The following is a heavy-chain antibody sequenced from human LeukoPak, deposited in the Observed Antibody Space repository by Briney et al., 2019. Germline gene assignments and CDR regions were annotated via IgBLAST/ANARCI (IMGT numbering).Heavy chain of an antibody. V-gene: IGHV4-34*01. J-gene: IGHJ4*02. CDR1: GGSFSGYY. CDR2: LNHSGST. CDR3: ARVPYDILTGYYPRFDY. D-gene: IGHD3-9*01. Sequence: SETLSLTCAVYGGSFSGYYWSWIRQRPGKGLEWIGELNHSGSTNYNPSLKSRVTISVDTSKNQFSLRLTSVTAADTAVYYCARVPYDILTGYYPRFDYWGQGTLVTVSS.